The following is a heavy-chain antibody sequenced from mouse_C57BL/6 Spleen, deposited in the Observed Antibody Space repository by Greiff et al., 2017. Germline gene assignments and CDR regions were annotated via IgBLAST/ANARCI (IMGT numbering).Heavy chain of an antibody. CDR3: ARSDLGRRYFDY. CDR1: GYTFTSYW. V-gene: IGHV1-53*01. Sequence: VQLQQPGTELVKPGASVKLSCKASGYTFTSYWMLWVKQRPGQGLEWIGNINPSNGGTNYNEKFKSKATLTVDKSSSTAYMQLSSLTSEDSAVYYCARSDLGRRYFDYWGQGTTLTVSS. CDR2: INPSNGGT. D-gene: IGHD4-1*01. J-gene: IGHJ2*01.